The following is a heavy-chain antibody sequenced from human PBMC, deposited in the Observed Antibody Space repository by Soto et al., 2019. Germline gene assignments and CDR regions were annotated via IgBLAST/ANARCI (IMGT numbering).Heavy chain of an antibody. J-gene: IGHJ4*02. CDR1: GFTFSSYA. D-gene: IGHD3-9*01. CDR2: ISGSGGST. CDR3: AKGPLSYFDWFSPFDY. Sequence: HPGGSLRLSCAASGFTFSSYAMSWVRQAPGKGLEWVSAISGSGGSTYYADSVKGRFTISRDNSKNTLYLQMNSLRAEDTAVYYCAKGPLSYFDWFSPFDYWGQGTLVTVSS. V-gene: IGHV3-23*01.